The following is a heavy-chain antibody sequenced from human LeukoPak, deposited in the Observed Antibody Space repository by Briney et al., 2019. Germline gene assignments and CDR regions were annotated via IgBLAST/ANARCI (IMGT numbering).Heavy chain of an antibody. V-gene: IGHV3-66*01. CDR2: IYSGGST. CDR1: GFTVSSNY. D-gene: IGHD2-15*01. J-gene: IGHJ4*02. Sequence: PGGSLRLSCAASGFTVSSNYMSWVRQAPGKGLEWVSVIYSGGSTYYADSVKGRFTISRDNSKNTLYLQMNSLRAEDTAVYYCATSFPYCSVDSCALGGQGTLVTVSS. CDR3: ATSFPYCSVDSCAL.